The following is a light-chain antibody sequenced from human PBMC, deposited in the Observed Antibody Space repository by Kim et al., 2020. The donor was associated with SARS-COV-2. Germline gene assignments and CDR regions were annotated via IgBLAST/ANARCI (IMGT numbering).Light chain of an antibody. V-gene: IGKV1-39*01. CDR3: QPTYSNPV. Sequence: DVQVTQSPSSLPASVGDRVTITCRTSQAIDKYLNWYQHKPGEVPRLLIRSASLLQDAVPSRFSGSGSGTDFTFTITGLQPEDFATYYCQPTYSNPVFGAGTKVDIK. CDR1: QAIDKY. J-gene: IGKJ3*01. CDR2: SAS.